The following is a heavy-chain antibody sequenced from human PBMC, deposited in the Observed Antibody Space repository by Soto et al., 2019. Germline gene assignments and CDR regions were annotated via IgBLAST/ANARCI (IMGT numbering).Heavy chain of an antibody. CDR3: ARLPGALVVVPAGGYYYYGMDV. CDR2: IDPSDSYT. J-gene: IGHJ6*02. D-gene: IGHD2-2*01. CDR1: GYSFTSYW. Sequence: PGESLKISCKGSGYSFTSYWISWVRQMPGKGLEWMRRIDPSDSYTNYSPSFQGHVTISADKSISTAYLQWSSLKASDTAMYYCARLPGALVVVPAGGYYYYGMDVWGQGTTVTVSS. V-gene: IGHV5-10-1*01.